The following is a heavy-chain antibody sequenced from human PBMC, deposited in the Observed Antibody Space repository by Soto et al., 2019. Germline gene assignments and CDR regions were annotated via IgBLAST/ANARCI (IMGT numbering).Heavy chain of an antibody. Sequence: QVQLQQWGAGLLKPSETLSLTCAVYGGSFSGYYWSWIRQPPGKWLEWIGEINHSGSTNYNPSLKSRVTISVDTTKNQIPLKLSSVTAADTAVYYCARVLPAALKYFDYWGQGTLVTVSS. CDR2: INHSGST. CDR3: ARVLPAALKYFDY. D-gene: IGHD2-2*01. J-gene: IGHJ4*02. CDR1: GGSFSGYY. V-gene: IGHV4-34*01.